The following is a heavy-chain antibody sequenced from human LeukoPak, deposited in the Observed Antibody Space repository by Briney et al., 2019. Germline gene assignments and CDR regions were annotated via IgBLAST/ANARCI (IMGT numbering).Heavy chain of an antibody. D-gene: IGHD3-16*01. CDR2: ISFDGGNY. CDR1: GFTFSNYA. V-gene: IGHV3-30-3*01. Sequence: GGSLRLSCAASGFTFSNYAMYWVRQAPGKGLDWVALISFDGGNYYYADSVKGRFTISRDNSKNTLYLQMDSLRAEDTAVYHCARGLGKTYTYLWGSPPGYWGQGTLVTVSS. J-gene: IGHJ4*02. CDR3: ARGLGKTYTYLWGSPPGY.